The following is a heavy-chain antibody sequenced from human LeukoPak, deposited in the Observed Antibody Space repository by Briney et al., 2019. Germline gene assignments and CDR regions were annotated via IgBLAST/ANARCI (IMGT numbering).Heavy chain of an antibody. CDR1: GGSFSGYY. Sequence: SETLSLTCAVYGGSFSGYYWSWIRQPPGKGLERIGEINHSGSTNYNPSLKSRVTISVDTSKNQFSLKLSSVTAADTAVYYCARQNPIVGRGVGDYWGQGTLVTVSS. J-gene: IGHJ4*02. V-gene: IGHV4-34*01. CDR3: ARQNPIVGRGVGDY. D-gene: IGHD3-22*01. CDR2: INHSGST.